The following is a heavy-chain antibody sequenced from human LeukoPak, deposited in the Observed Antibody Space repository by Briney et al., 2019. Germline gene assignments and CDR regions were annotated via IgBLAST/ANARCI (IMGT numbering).Heavy chain of an antibody. J-gene: IGHJ4*02. CDR1: GYIFSTYL. Sequence: GESLKISCKGSGYIFSTYLIGWVRQEPGKGLEWMGIIYPGDSDTRYSPSFQGHVTISADKSISTVYLQWSSLKASDTAMYYCAMHAHYFDKSGYGSWGQGTLVTVSS. CDR2: IYPGDSDT. V-gene: IGHV5-51*01. CDR3: AMHAHYFDKSGYGS. D-gene: IGHD3-22*01.